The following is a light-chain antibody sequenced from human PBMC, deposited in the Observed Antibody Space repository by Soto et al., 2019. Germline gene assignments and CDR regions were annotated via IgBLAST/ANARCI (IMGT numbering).Light chain of an antibody. V-gene: IGKV3-11*01. Sequence: EIVLTQSPATLSLSPGERATLPCRASQSVSSYLAWYQQKPGQAPRLLIYDASNRATGIPARFSGSGSGTEFTLTISSLEPEDFAVYYCQQRSNWPPTFGQGTKLEIK. J-gene: IGKJ2*01. CDR3: QQRSNWPPT. CDR2: DAS. CDR1: QSVSSY.